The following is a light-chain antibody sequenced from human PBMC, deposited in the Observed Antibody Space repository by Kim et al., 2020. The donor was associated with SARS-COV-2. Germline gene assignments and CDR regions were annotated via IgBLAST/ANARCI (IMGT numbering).Light chain of an antibody. V-gene: IGKV1-5*03. CDR3: QQYNSYPLT. CDR1: QSISSW. Sequence: DIQMTQSPSTLSASVGDRVTISCRASQSISSWLAWYQQKPGKAPNLLIYESSSLESGVPSRFSGSGSGTEFTLTINSLQPDDFATYYCQQYNSYPLTFGGGTKVDIK. CDR2: ESS. J-gene: IGKJ4*01.